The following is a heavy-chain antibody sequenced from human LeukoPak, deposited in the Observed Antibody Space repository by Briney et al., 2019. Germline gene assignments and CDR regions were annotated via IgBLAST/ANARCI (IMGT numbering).Heavy chain of an antibody. V-gene: IGHV4-39*01. CDR1: GGSISSSYY. D-gene: IGHD1-26*01. Sequence: SETLSLTCTVSGGSISSSYYWGWIRQPPGKGMEWIGSIYYSGSTYYNPSLKSRVTISVDTSKNQFSLKLSSVTAADTAVYYCASQRQYSGSYYWGQGTLVTVSS. J-gene: IGHJ4*02. CDR2: IYYSGST. CDR3: ASQRQYSGSYY.